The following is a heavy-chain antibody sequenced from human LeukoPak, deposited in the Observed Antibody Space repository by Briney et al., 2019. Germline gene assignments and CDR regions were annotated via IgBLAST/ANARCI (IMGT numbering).Heavy chain of an antibody. D-gene: IGHD6-6*01. CDR3: ARHRAYSSSSPFDY. V-gene: IGHV4-59*08. Sequence: SETLSLTCSVSGGSISSLYWSWIRQPPGKGLEWIGYIYYTGSTNYNPSLKSRVIMFVDMSKNQFSLRLSSVTAADTAVYYCARHRAYSSSSPFDYWGQGTLVTVSS. CDR1: GGSISSLY. CDR2: IYYTGST. J-gene: IGHJ4*02.